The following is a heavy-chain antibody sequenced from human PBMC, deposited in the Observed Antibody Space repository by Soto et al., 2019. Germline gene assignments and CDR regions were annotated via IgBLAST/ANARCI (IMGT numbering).Heavy chain of an antibody. CDR3: ARQFTMIVVVIRSPRGAFDI. J-gene: IGHJ3*02. Sequence: LRLSCAASGFTFSSYSMNWVRQAPGKGLEWVSYISSSSSTIYYADSVKGRFTISRDNAKNSLYLQMNSLRDEDTAVYYCARQFTMIVVVIRSPRGAFDIWGQGTMVTVSS. V-gene: IGHV3-48*02. CDR1: GFTFSSYS. CDR2: ISSSSSTI. D-gene: IGHD3-22*01.